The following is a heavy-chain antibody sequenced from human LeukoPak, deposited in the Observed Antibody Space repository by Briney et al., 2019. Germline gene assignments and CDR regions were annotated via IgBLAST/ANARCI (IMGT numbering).Heavy chain of an antibody. Sequence: SGGSLRLSCAASGFTFSSYVMSWVRQAPGKGLEWVSAISGSGGSTYYADSVKGRFTISRDNSKNTLYLQVNSLRAEDTAVYYCAKARAGPIMITFGGVIVRWGQGTLVTVSS. J-gene: IGHJ4*02. CDR3: AKARAGPIMITFGGVIVR. V-gene: IGHV3-23*01. CDR1: GFTFSSYV. D-gene: IGHD3-16*02. CDR2: ISGSGGST.